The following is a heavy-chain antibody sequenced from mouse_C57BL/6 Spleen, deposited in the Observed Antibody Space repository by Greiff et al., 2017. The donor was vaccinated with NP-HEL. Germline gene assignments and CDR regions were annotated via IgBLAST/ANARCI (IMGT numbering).Heavy chain of an antibody. J-gene: IGHJ2*01. V-gene: IGHV1-64*01. CDR2: IHPNSGST. CDR1: GYTFTSYW. D-gene: IGHD2-5*01. CDR3: ARFPYYSNYYFDY. Sequence: QVQLQQPGAELVKPGASVKLSCKASGYTFTSYWMHWVKQRPGQGLEWIGMIHPNSGSTNYNEKFKSKATLTVDKSSSTAYMQLSSLTSEDSAVYYCARFPYYSNYYFDYWGQGTTLTVSS.